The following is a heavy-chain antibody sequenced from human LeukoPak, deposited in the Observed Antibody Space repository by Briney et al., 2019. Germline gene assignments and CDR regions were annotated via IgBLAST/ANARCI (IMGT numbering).Heavy chain of an antibody. V-gene: IGHV3-30*04. J-gene: IGHJ3*02. Sequence: GRSLRLSCAASGFTSSICPMHWVRQAPGKGLEWVAVIAYDGSYKYYEDSVKGRFTISRDNSKSTLYLLMNSLRAEDTAVYYCASENDAFDIWGPGTVVTVSS. CDR1: GFTSSICP. CDR3: ASENDAFDI. CDR2: IAYDGSYK.